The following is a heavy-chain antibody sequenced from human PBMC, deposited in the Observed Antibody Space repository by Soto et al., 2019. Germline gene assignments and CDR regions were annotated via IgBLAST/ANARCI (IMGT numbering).Heavy chain of an antibody. D-gene: IGHD1-1*01. CDR3: AREPATAKPEGVDF. V-gene: IGHV1-2*02. J-gene: IGHJ4*02. CDR2: INPNSGGT. CDR1: GCTFSEYY. Sequence: AAVKVSCKACGCTFSEYYIHWVRQAPGQGLEWMGWINPNSGGTKYAPKFQGGVTMTRDTSITTAYMELSRLRSGDTAVYYCAREPATAKPEGVDFWGQGTLVTVSS.